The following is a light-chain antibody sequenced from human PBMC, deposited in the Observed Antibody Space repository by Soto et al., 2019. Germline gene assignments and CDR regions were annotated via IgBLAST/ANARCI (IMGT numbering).Light chain of an antibody. CDR3: AAWDNSLSGL. CDR2: RNY. CDR1: SSNTGSNY. J-gene: IGLJ3*02. Sequence: QSVLTQPPSASGTPGQRVTISCSGSSSNTGSNYVYWFQQLPGTAPKLLIYRNYQRPSGVPDRFSGSKSGTSASLAISGLRSEDEADYYCAAWDNSLSGLFGGGTKLTVL. V-gene: IGLV1-47*01.